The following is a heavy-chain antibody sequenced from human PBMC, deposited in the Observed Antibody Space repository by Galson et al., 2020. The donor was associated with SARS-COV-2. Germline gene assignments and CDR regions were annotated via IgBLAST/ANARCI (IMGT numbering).Heavy chain of an antibody. V-gene: IGHV3-53*01. CDR3: LKEVDTINQDY. D-gene: IGHD5-12*01. CDR2: IYPNYNR. J-gene: IGHJ4*02. CDR1: GFTVSSSY. Sequence: GESLKISCAASGFTVSSSYISWVRQAPGKGLEWVSLIYPNYNRFYADSVKGRFTISRDNSRNTLFLQMNSLRAEDTAVYYCLKEVDTINQDYWGQGTLVTVSS.